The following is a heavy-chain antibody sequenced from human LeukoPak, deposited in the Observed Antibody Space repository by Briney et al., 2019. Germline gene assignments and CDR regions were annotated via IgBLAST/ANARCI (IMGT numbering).Heavy chain of an antibody. CDR2: IKQDGSEK. Sequence: PGGSLRLSCAASGFTFSSFWMSWVRQAPGKGREGVANIKQDGSEKYYVDSVKGRFTISRDNAKNSLYLQLNSLRAEDTAVYYCARVRPDYYDSSGLDYWGQGTLVTVSS. CDR3: ARVRPDYYDSSGLDY. D-gene: IGHD3-22*01. V-gene: IGHV3-7*01. J-gene: IGHJ4*02. CDR1: GFTFSSFW.